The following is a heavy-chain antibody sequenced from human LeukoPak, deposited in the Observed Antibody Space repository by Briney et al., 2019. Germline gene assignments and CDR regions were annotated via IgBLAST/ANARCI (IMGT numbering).Heavy chain of an antibody. D-gene: IGHD4-11*01. CDR2: ISDGGANT. V-gene: IGHV3-30*01. J-gene: IGHJ6*03. CDR3: AREVNYYFYPDV. CDR1: GFSFSDYT. Sequence: GGSLRLSCAASGFSFSDYTFHWVREAPGNGLEWLAVISDGGANTYYANSVKGRFTVSRDNSKNTLYLQMTSLRAEDTAVYFCAREVNYYFYPDVWGTGTTVAVS.